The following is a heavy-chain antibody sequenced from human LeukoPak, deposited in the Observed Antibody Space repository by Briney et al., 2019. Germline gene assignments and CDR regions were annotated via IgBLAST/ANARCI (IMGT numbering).Heavy chain of an antibody. CDR3: ARDSTAVAGMGGDY. Sequence: GGSLRLSCAASGFTVSNSHMSWVRQAPGKGLEWVSVIYSGGTTFYADSVKGRFTISRDNSKNTLFLQMNSLRVEDTAVYYCARDSTAVAGMGGDYWGQGTLVTVSS. D-gene: IGHD6-19*01. CDR1: GFTVSNSH. CDR2: IYSGGTT. V-gene: IGHV3-66*01. J-gene: IGHJ4*02.